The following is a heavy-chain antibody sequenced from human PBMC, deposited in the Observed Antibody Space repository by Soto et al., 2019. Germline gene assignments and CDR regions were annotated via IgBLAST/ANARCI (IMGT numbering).Heavy chain of an antibody. CDR1: GFNITNYW. D-gene: IGHD5-18*01. Sequence: PGGSLRHSCAASGFNITNYWMSWVRQAPSKGLEWVANIKEDGSEKYYVDSVNGRFTISRDNAKNSLYLQMNSLRADDTAMYYCARDRIEMATAFTLDCWGQGALVTVSS. J-gene: IGHJ4*02. CDR3: ARDRIEMATAFTLDC. CDR2: IKEDGSEK. V-gene: IGHV3-7*03.